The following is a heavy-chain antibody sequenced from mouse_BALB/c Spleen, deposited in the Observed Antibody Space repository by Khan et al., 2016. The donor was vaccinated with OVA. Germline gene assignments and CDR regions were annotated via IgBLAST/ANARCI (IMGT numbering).Heavy chain of an antibody. V-gene: IGHV1-7*01. CDR1: GYTFTSYW. CDR3: ARDRIDY. Sequence: QIQLVQSGAELANPGASVKMSCKASGYTFTSYWTHWVKQRPGQGLEWIGYINPSSGYTEYNQNFRDKATLTADKSSSTAYMQLSSLTSEDSAVYYCARDRIDYWGQGTTLTVSS. CDR2: INPSSGYT. J-gene: IGHJ2*01.